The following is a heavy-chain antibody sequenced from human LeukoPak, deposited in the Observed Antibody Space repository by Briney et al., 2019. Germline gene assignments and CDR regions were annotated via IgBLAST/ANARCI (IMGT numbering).Heavy chain of an antibody. J-gene: IGHJ3*02. CDR1: GYSFTNYW. Sequence: GESLKISCKLSGYSFTNYWIGWVRQMPGKGLEWMGIIFLGDSDTRYSPSFRGPVTFSADKSINTAYLHWSSLKASDTALYYCARHGVVPATDDAFDIWGQGTMVTVSS. CDR3: ARHGVVPATDDAFDI. V-gene: IGHV5-51*01. CDR2: IFLGDSDT. D-gene: IGHD2-2*01.